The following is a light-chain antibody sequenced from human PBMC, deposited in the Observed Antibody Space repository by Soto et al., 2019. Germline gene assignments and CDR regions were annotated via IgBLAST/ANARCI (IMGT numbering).Light chain of an antibody. CDR3: QQYNSYSPT. V-gene: IGKV1-5*03. CDR1: QSISSW. Sequence: DIQMTQSPSTLSASVGDRVTITCRASQSISSWLAWYQQKPGKAPKLLIYKASSLESGVPSRFRGSGSGTEFTLTISILQPHDCATHYCQQYNSYSPTFGQGTKVEIK. J-gene: IGKJ1*01. CDR2: KAS.